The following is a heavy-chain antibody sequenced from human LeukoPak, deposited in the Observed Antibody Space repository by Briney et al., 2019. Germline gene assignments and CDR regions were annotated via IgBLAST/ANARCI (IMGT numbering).Heavy chain of an antibody. D-gene: IGHD4-17*01. CDR3: ARLSHDYGDYAYYGMDV. CDR2: ISSSSSYI. V-gene: IGHV3-21*01. Sequence: GGSLRLSCAASGFTFSSYSMNWVRQAPGKGLEWVSSISSSSSYIYYADSAKGRFTISRDNAKNSLYLQMNSLRAEDTAVYYCARLSHDYGDYAYYGMDVWGQGTTVTVSS. CDR1: GFTFSSYS. J-gene: IGHJ6*02.